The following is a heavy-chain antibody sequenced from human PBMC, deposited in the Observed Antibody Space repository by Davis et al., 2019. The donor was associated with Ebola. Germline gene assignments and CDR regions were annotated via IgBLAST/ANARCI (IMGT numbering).Heavy chain of an antibody. CDR2: ISSSGSTI. Sequence: PGGSLRLSCAASGFTFSSYEMNWVRQAPGKGLEWVSYISSSGSTIYYADSVKGRFTISRDNAKNSQYLQMNSLRAEDTAVYYCARAGLYSNGDYWGQGTLVTVSS. V-gene: IGHV3-48*03. J-gene: IGHJ4*02. CDR3: ARAGLYSNGDY. D-gene: IGHD4-11*01. CDR1: GFTFSSYE.